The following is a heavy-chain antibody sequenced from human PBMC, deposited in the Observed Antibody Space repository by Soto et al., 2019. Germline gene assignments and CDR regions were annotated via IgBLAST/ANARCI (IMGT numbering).Heavy chain of an antibody. D-gene: IGHD6-13*01. CDR3: ARGGAGSWPLFYFFDY. V-gene: IGHV3-33*01. Sequence: GGSLRLSCAASGFTFSSYGMHWVRQAPGKGLEWVAVIWYDGSNKYYADSVKGRFTISRDNSKNTLYLQMNSLRAEDTAVYYCARGGAGSWPLFYFFDYWGQGTLVTVSS. CDR2: IWYDGSNK. CDR1: GFTFSSYG. J-gene: IGHJ4*02.